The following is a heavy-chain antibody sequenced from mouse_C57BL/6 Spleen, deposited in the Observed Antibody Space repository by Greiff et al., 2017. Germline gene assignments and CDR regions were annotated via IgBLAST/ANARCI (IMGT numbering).Heavy chain of an antibody. CDR1: GYTFTDYE. CDR3: TPRHYC. D-gene: IGHD1-1*01. V-gene: IGHV1-15*01. Sequence: QVQLQQSGAELVRPGASVTLSCKASGYTFTDYEMHWVKQTPVHGLEWIGAIDPETGGTAYNQKFKGKDILTADKSSSTAYMELRSLTSDVSAVYYFTPRHYCWGQGTTLTVSS. J-gene: IGHJ2*01. CDR2: IDPETGGT.